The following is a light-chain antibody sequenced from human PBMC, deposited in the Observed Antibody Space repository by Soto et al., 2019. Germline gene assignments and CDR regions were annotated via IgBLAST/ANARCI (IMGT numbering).Light chain of an antibody. CDR3: MQSTQLPPT. J-gene: IGKJ5*01. CDR2: GTS. V-gene: IGKV3-20*01. CDR1: QTISSAY. Sequence: DIVLTQSPGTLSLSPGERATLSCRASQTISSAYFAWYNQKPGQPPRLLIYGTSSRATGIPDRFSGSGSGTVFTLTISRVEPDDVGIYYCMQSTQLPPTFGQGTRLGIE.